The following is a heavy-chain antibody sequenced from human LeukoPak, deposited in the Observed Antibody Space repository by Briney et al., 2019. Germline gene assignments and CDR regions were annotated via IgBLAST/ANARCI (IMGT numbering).Heavy chain of an antibody. J-gene: IGHJ3*02. CDR3: ARGEQFPHDAFDI. V-gene: IGHV1-69*06. D-gene: IGHD6-19*01. CDR2: IIPIFGTA. CDR1: GGTFSNYA. Sequence: GASVKVSCKASGGTFSNYAISWVRQGPGQGLEWMGGIIPIFGTANYAQKFQGRVTITADKSTSTAYMELSSLRSEDTAVYYCARGEQFPHDAFDIWGQGTMVTVSS.